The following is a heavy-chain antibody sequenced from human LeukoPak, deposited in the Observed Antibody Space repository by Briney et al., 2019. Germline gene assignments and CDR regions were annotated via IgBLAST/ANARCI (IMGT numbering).Heavy chain of an antibody. Sequence: SETLSLTCAVYGGSFSGNYWSWIRQPPGTGLEWIGEINHSGSTNYNPSLKSRVTISVDTSKNQFSLKLSSVTAADTAVYYCAREDYGGNSEYFHHWGQGTLVTVSS. CDR1: GGSFSGNY. CDR3: AREDYGGNSEYFHH. D-gene: IGHD4-23*01. V-gene: IGHV4-34*01. CDR2: INHSGST. J-gene: IGHJ1*01.